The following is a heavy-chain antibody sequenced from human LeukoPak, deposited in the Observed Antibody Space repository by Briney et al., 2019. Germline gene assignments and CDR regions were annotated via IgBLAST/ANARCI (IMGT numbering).Heavy chain of an antibody. D-gene: IGHD4-11*01. CDR1: GYTFTSYY. Sequence: ASVKVSCKASGYTFTSYYMHWVRQAPGQGLEWMGLVNPSGGSTRYAQKFQGRVTMTRDTSTSIVYMELTSLRSEDTAVYYCARGWTTELSAMGYWGQGTLVTVSS. CDR2: VNPSGGST. V-gene: IGHV1-46*01. CDR3: ARGWTTELSAMGY. J-gene: IGHJ4*02.